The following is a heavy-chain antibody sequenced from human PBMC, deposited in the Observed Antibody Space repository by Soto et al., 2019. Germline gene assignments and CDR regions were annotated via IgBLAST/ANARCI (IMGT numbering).Heavy chain of an antibody. J-gene: IGHJ6*02. Sequence: LSLTCAVYGGSFSGYYWSWIRQPPGKGLEWIGEINHSGSTNYNPSLKSRVTISVDTSKNQFSLKLSSVTAADTAVYYCARGESYYDFWSGYHYYGMDVWGQGTTVTVS. CDR3: ARGESYYDFWSGYHYYGMDV. V-gene: IGHV4-34*01. D-gene: IGHD3-3*01. CDR1: GGSFSGYY. CDR2: INHSGST.